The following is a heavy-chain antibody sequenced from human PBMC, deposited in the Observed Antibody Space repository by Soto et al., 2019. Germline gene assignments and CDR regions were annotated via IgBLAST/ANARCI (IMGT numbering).Heavy chain of an antibody. CDR3: ERDLAGNAFDI. CDR2: INPNSGDT. CDR1: GYTFTGNY. D-gene: IGHD6-19*01. Sequence: QVQLVQSGAEVKMPGASVKVSCKASGYTFTGNYLHWVRQAPGQGIEWMGWINPNSGDTRYPQKFQGLVTLPRDTSISTAYMEVTRLTSDDTAVYYCERDLAGNAFDIWGQGTMVTVSS. V-gene: IGHV1-2*02. J-gene: IGHJ3*02.